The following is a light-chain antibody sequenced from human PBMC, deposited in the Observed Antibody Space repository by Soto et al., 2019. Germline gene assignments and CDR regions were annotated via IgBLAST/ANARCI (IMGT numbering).Light chain of an antibody. V-gene: IGKV3-20*01. CDR1: QSVSSSY. J-gene: IGKJ2*01. CDR3: QQYGSSPYT. CDR2: GAS. Sequence: ELGLTQSPGTLSLSPGERATLSCRARQSVSSSYLAWYQQKPVQAPRLRIYGASSRATGIPDRFSGSGSGTDFTLTISRLETDDFAGDDCQQYGSSPYTFGQGTKLEIK.